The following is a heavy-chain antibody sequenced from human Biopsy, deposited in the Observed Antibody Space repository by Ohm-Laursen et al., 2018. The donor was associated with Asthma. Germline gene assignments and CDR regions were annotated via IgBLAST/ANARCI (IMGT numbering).Heavy chain of an antibody. Sequence: SDTLSLTCIVSGGSFTYPGYYWSWVRQPPGKGLEWMGSISYTGSAYHNPSLKSRVTISVDTSKNHFSLKLSSVTAADTAVYYCARHWDWGSFFDYWGQGTPVTVSS. D-gene: IGHD7-27*01. CDR3: ARHWDWGSFFDY. CDR2: ISYTGSA. J-gene: IGHJ4*02. V-gene: IGHV4-39*01. CDR1: GGSFTYPGYY.